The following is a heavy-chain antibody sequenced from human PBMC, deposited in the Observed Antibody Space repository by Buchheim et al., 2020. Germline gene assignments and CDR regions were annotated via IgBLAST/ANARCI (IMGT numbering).Heavy chain of an antibody. D-gene: IGHD3-22*01. J-gene: IGHJ5*02. CDR1: GGSFSGYY. CDR3: ARDLNYYDTSGLNWFDP. CDR2: IHYSGST. V-gene: IGHV4-34*01. Sequence: QVQLQQWGAGLLKPSETLSLTCAVYGGSFSGYYWSWIRQHPGKGLEWIGNIHYSGSTYYNPSLKSRVTISVDTSKNQFSLKLSSVTAADTAVYYCARDLNYYDTSGLNWFDPWGQGTL.